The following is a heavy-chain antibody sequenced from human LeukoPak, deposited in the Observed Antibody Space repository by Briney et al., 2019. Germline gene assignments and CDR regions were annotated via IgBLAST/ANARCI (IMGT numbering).Heavy chain of an antibody. V-gene: IGHV4-61*02. Sequence: SETLSLTCTVSGGSISSGNYYWSWIRQPAGKGLEWIGRIYTSGSTNYNPSLKSRGTMSVDTSKNQFSLKLSSVTAADTAVYYCARVSGDYYASVWGQGILVTVSS. CDR3: ARVSGDYYASV. D-gene: IGHD1-26*01. CDR2: IYTSGST. CDR1: GGSISSGNYY. J-gene: IGHJ4*02.